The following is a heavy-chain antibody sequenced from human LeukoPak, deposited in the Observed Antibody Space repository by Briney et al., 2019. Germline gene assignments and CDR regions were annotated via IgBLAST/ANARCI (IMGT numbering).Heavy chain of an antibody. J-gene: IGHJ4*02. V-gene: IGHV4-59*01. CDR1: GGSISSYY. CDR3: ARYHYDSSGYYYSY. CDR2: IYYSGST. Sequence: SETLSLTCTVSGGSISSYYWSWIRQPTGKGLEWIGYIYYSGSTNYNPSLKSRVTISVDTSKNQFSLKLSSVTAADTAVYYCARYHYDSSGYYYSYWGQGTLVTVSS. D-gene: IGHD3-22*01.